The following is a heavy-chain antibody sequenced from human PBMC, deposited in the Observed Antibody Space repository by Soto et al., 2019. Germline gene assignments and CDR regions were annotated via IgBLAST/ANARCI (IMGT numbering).Heavy chain of an antibody. CDR3: ARVITMVRGVIITANRPYQFDY. J-gene: IGHJ4*02. CDR1: GGSFSGYY. V-gene: IGHV4-34*01. D-gene: IGHD3-10*01. CDR2: INHSGST. Sequence: SETLSLTCAVYGGSFSGYYWSWIRQPPGKGLEWIGEINHSGSTNYNPSLKSRVTISVDTSKNQFSLKLSSVTAADTAVYYCARVITMVRGVIITANRPYQFDYWGQGTLVTVSS.